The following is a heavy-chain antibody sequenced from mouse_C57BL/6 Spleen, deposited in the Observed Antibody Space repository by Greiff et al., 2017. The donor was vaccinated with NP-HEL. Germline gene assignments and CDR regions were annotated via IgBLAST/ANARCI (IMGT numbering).Heavy chain of an antibody. Sequence: QVQLKESGAELVRPGTSVKVSCKASGYAFTNYLIEWVKQRPGQGLEWIGVINPGSGGTNYNEKFKGKATLTADKSSSTAYMQLSRLTSEDSAVYFCARGEVYYGSSGFAYWGQGTLVTVSA. D-gene: IGHD1-1*01. V-gene: IGHV1-54*01. CDR3: ARGEVYYGSSGFAY. J-gene: IGHJ3*01. CDR1: GYAFTNYL. CDR2: INPGSGGT.